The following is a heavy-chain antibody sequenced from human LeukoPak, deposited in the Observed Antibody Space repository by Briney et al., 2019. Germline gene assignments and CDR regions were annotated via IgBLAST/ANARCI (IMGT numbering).Heavy chain of an antibody. Sequence: GGSLRLSCAASGFTFSSYWMHWVHQAPGKGLVWVSRINSDGSSTSYADSVKGRFTISRDNAKNTLYLQMNSLRAEDTAVYYCARVRGATYYFDYWGQGTLVTVSS. J-gene: IGHJ4*02. V-gene: IGHV3-74*01. CDR1: GFTFSSYW. D-gene: IGHD3-10*01. CDR3: ARVRGATYYFDY. CDR2: INSDGSST.